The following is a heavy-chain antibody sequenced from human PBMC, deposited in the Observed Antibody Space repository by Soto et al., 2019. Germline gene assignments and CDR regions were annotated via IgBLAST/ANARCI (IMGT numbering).Heavy chain of an antibody. Sequence: QVQLVQSGAEVKKPGSSVKVSCKASGGTFSTSAISWVRQAPGQGLEWVGGIMPVFPTPDYAQNFQGRANITADESTTTAYLELTSLRADDTAVYYCARDKDRLQLGGNYYYILDVWGQGTAITVSS. V-gene: IGHV1-69*12. CDR2: IMPVFPTP. J-gene: IGHJ6*02. CDR1: GGTFSTSA. D-gene: IGHD1-1*01. CDR3: ARDKDRLQLGGNYYYILDV.